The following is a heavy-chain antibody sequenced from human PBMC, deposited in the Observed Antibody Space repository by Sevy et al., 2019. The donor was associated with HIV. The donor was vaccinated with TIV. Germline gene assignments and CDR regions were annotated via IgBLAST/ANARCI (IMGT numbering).Heavy chain of an antibody. CDR1: GYTFTSYG. CDR2: ISAYNGNT. V-gene: IGHV1-18*01. Sequence: ASVKVSCQASGYTFTSYGISWVRQAPGQGLEWMGWISAYNGNTNYAQKLPGRVTLTTDTSTSTAYMELRSLRSDDTAVYYCARVPIQLWLRVLGDGAFDIWGQGTMVTVSS. CDR3: ARVPIQLWLRVLGDGAFDI. J-gene: IGHJ3*02. D-gene: IGHD5-18*01.